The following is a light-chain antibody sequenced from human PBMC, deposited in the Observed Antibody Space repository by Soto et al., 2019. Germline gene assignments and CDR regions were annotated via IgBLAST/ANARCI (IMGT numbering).Light chain of an antibody. CDR1: SIDVGGYNY. CDR3: TSYSGSNTPYV. J-gene: IGLJ1*01. V-gene: IGLV2-8*01. CDR2: EVT. Sequence: QSALTQPPSASGSPGQAGTISCTGTSIDVGGYNYVSWYQHHPGKAPKLMIHEVTNRPSGVPDRFSGTKSGNTASLTVSGLQAEDEADYYCTSYSGSNTPYVFGTGTKVTV.